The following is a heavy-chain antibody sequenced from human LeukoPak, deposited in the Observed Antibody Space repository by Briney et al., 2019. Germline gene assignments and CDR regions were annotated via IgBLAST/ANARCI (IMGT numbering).Heavy chain of an antibody. CDR1: GYSLTSYW. CDR2: IYPGDSDT. Sequence: GESLEISCKGSGYSLTSYWIGWVRQLPGKGLEWMGIIYPGDSDTRYSPSFQGQVAISADKSISTAYLQWSSLKASDTAMYYCARFDYGDYDYWFDPWGQGTLVTVSS. D-gene: IGHD4-17*01. J-gene: IGHJ5*02. CDR3: ARFDYGDYDYWFDP. V-gene: IGHV5-51*01.